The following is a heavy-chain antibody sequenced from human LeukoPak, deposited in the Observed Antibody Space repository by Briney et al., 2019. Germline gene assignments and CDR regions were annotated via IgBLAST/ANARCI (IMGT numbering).Heavy chain of an antibody. Sequence: GGSLRLSCAASGFSFGGYAMTWVRQAPGKGLEWVSSITYIGAATYYLDSVKARFTISRDNSRSTLYLQMDSLTAEDTALYYCAKDGLYFDGSTHIYYFDSWGQGTLVAVSS. CDR3: AKDGLYFDGSTHIYYFDS. V-gene: IGHV3-23*01. D-gene: IGHD3-9*01. CDR1: GFSFGGYA. J-gene: IGHJ4*02. CDR2: ITYIGAAT.